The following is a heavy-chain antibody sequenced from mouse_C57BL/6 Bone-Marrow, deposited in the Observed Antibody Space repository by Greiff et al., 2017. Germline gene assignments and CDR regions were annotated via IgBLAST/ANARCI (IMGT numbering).Heavy chain of an antibody. CDR1: GFNIKNTY. J-gene: IGHJ3*01. D-gene: IGHD1-1*01. V-gene: IGHV14-3*01. CDR3: ARGITTVVATPDWFAV. CDR2: IDPANGNT. Sequence: VQLQQSVAELVRPGASVKLSCTASGFNIKNTYMHWVKQRPEQGLEWIGRIDPANGNTKYAPKFQGKVTITADTASNTAYLQLSSLTSEDTAIXYCARGITTVVATPDWFAVWGPGTLVTVSA.